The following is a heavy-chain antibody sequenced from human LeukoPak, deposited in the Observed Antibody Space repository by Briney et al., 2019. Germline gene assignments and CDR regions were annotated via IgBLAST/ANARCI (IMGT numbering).Heavy chain of an antibody. V-gene: IGHV3-23*01. Sequence: GSLRLSCAAAGFTFSTYAMSWVRQAPGKVVEWVSAISGGGGDIYYADSVKGRFTISRDNSKNTLYLQMNSLRAEDTAVYYCARSYVGADRYFDYWGQGTLVTVSS. CDR3: ARSYVGADRYFDY. D-gene: IGHD1-26*01. CDR2: ISGGGGDI. CDR1: GFTFSTYA. J-gene: IGHJ4*02.